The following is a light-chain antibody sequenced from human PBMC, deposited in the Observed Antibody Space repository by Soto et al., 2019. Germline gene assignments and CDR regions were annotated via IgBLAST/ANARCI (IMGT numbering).Light chain of an antibody. CDR1: QSVSSN. V-gene: IGKV3-15*01. CDR3: QHYNNWPPWT. CDR2: GAS. Sequence: EILTTQSPATLSLSPGEISTFSCRASQSVSSNLAWYQQKPGQAPRLLIYGASIRATGIPARFSGSGSGTEFTLTISSLQSEDFAVYYCQHYNNWPPWTFGQGTKVDI. J-gene: IGKJ1*01.